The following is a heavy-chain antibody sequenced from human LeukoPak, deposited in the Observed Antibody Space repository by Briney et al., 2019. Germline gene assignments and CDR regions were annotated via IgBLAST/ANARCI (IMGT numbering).Heavy chain of an antibody. D-gene: IGHD3-16*01. CDR2: IESKTDSGTT. J-gene: IGHJ4*02. CDR3: TRDEGDDYFDN. V-gene: IGHV3-15*04. Sequence: GGSLRLSCAASGFPFSDAWMSWVHQAPGKGLEWVGRIESKTDSGTTEYAAPVKGRFTISRDDSKNTLYLQMNSLKTEDTAVYYCTRDEGDDYFDNWGQGTLVTVSS. CDR1: GFPFSDAW.